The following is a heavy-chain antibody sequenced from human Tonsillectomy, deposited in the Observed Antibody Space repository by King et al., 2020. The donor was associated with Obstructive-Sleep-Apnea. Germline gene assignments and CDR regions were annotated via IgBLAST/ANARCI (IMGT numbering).Heavy chain of an antibody. V-gene: IGHV1-2*04. CDR1: GYTFTGYY. Sequence: QLVQSGAEVKKPGASVKVSCKASGYTFTGYYMHWVRQAPGQGLEWMGWINPNSGGTNYAQKFQGWVTMTRDTSISTAYMELSMLRSDDTAVYYCARDGMGSSSWYFYYYGMDVWGQGTTVTVSS. CDR2: INPNSGGT. CDR3: ARDGMGSSSWYFYYYGMDV. J-gene: IGHJ6*02. D-gene: IGHD6-13*01.